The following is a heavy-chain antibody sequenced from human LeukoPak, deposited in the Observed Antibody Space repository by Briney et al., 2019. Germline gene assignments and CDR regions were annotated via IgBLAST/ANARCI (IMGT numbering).Heavy chain of an antibody. V-gene: IGHV4-59*01. CDR3: ARVYGGGYDFRGAFDI. Sequence: SETLSLTCTVSGDSLSTYYWIWIRQPPGKGLEYIGYVYYTGSTNYNPSLKSRVTISVDTPKSQFSLKLSSVTAADTAVYYCARVYGGGYDFRGAFDIWGQGTMVTVSS. D-gene: IGHD5-12*01. CDR1: GDSLSTYY. CDR2: VYYTGST. J-gene: IGHJ3*02.